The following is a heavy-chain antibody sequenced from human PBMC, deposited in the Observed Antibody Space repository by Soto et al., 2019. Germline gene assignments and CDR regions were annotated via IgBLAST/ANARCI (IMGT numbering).Heavy chain of an antibody. V-gene: IGHV4-59*01. J-gene: IGHJ5*02. CDR2: IYDSGST. CDR1: GGSISSYY. D-gene: IGHD3-16*02. Sequence: PSETLSLTCTVSGGSISSYYWSWIRQPPGKGLEWIGYIYDSGSTNYNPSLKSRITISEDTSKNQFSLKLSSVTAADTAMYYCARLNYDFVRGSYRRDPWGQGTLVTVSS. CDR3: ARLNYDFVRGSYRRDP.